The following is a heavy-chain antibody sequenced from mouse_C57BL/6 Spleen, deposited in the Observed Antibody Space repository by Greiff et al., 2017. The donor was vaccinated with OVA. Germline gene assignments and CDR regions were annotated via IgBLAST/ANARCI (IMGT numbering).Heavy chain of an antibody. D-gene: IGHD1-1*01. Sequence: VQLQQSGAELVRPGTSVKVSCKASGYAFTNYLIEWVKQRPGQGLEWIGVINPGSGGTNYNEKFKGKATLTADKSSSTAYMQLSSLTSEDSAVYFCARSSYYGSSWYVDVWGTGTTDTVSS. V-gene: IGHV1-54*01. CDR1: GYAFTNYL. CDR2: INPGSGGT. CDR3: ARSSYYGSSWYVDV. J-gene: IGHJ1*03.